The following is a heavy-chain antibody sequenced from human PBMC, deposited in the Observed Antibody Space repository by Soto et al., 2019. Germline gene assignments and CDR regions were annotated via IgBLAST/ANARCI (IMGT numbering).Heavy chain of an antibody. CDR2: IYHSGST. CDR1: GGSISSSNW. Sequence: QVQLQESGPGLVKPSGTLSLTCAVSGGSISSSNWWSWVRQPPGKGREWIGEIYHSGSTNYNPSLNSRVTISVDKSKNQFSLKLSSVTAADTAVYYCARENTVPTLPNWFDPWVQGTLVTVSS. D-gene: IGHD4-17*01. CDR3: ARENTVPTLPNWFDP. J-gene: IGHJ5*02. V-gene: IGHV4-4*02.